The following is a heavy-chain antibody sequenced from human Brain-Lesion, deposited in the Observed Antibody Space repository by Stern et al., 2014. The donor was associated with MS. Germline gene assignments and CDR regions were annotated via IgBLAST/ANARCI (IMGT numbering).Heavy chain of an antibody. CDR3: ARDQRGITIFGVVADYYYLGMDV. V-gene: IGHV1-2*02. CDR1: GYIFTGYY. Sequence: VQLVESGAEVKKPGASVKVSCKTSGYIFTGYYIHWVRQAPGQGLEWMAWINPNTGGTKDAQKFQGRVTMTMDTSIRTAYVELSSLTSYDTAVYYCARDQRGITIFGVVADYYYLGMDVWGQGTTVTVSS. D-gene: IGHD3-3*01. J-gene: IGHJ6*02. CDR2: INPNTGGT.